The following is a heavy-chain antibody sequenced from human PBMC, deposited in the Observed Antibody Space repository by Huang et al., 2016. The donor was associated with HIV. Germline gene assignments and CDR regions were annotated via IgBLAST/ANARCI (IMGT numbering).Heavy chain of an antibody. V-gene: IGHV4-61*01. J-gene: IGHJ4*02. CDR1: GDSISSASYY. Sequence: QVQLQESGPGLVKPSETLSLSCTVSGDSISSASYYWSSIRQPPGRGLEWIGYIYFSGGTNYKPSLKSRVTISIDTSKNQFSLRLSSVTAADTAVYYCVSHGSGTADYWGQGTLVTVSS. CDR3: VSHGSGTADY. CDR2: IYFSGGT. D-gene: IGHD3-10*01.